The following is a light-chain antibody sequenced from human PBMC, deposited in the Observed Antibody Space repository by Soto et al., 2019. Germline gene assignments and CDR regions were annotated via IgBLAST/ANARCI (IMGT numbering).Light chain of an antibody. CDR2: EVS. J-gene: IGLJ1*01. Sequence: QSALTQPASVSGSPGQSTTISCTGTSSDVGGYDYVSWYQQHPGKAPKLMIYEVSNRPSGVSNRFSGSKSGNTASLTISGLQAEDEADYYCSSYTNSSPYVFGTGTKLTVL. CDR3: SSYTNSSPYV. V-gene: IGLV2-14*01. CDR1: SSDVGGYDY.